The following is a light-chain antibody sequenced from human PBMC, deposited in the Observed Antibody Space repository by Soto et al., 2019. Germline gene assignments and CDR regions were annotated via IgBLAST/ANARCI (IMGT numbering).Light chain of an antibody. CDR3: CSYARSYSWV. CDR2: DVS. Sequence: QSALTRPRSLSGSPGQSVTSSCTGTSSGVGAYNYVSWYQHHPGKAPKVMIYDVSERPSGVPDRFSGSKSDNKASLTISGLQAEDEADYYCCSYARSYSWVFGGGTQLTVL. CDR1: SSGVGAYNY. V-gene: IGLV2-11*01. J-gene: IGLJ3*02.